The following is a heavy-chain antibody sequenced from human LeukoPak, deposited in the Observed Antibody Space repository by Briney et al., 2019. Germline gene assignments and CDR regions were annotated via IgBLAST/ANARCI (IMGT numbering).Heavy chain of an antibody. CDR1: GGSIRSYY. Sequence: SETLSLTCTVSGGSIRSYYWSWLRQPPGKGLEWIGYIYYIGGTNYNPSLKSRVTISLDTSKNQFSLKLNSVTAADTAVYYCARRYDTSGRLDYWGQGTLVTVSS. CDR2: IYYIGGT. CDR3: ARRYDTSGRLDY. D-gene: IGHD3-22*01. V-gene: IGHV4-59*08. J-gene: IGHJ4*02.